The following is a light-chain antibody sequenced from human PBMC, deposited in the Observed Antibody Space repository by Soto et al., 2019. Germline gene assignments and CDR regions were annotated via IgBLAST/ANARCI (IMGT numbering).Light chain of an antibody. J-gene: IGKJ1*01. CDR3: QQYGSSPTT. CDR1: QSVSRT. Sequence: EIVLTQSPATLSVSPGERATLSCRASQSVSRTLAWYQQKPGQAPRLLFFGASIRATGIPGRFSGSGSGTDFTLTISRLEPEDFAVYHCQQYGSSPTTFGQGTKVDIK. V-gene: IGKV3-20*01. CDR2: GAS.